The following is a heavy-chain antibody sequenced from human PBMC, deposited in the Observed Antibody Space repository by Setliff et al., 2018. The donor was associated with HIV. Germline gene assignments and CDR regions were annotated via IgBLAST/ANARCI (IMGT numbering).Heavy chain of an antibody. D-gene: IGHD3-16*01. CDR2: IYSNGST. J-gene: IGHJ5*02. Sequence: SETLSLTCTVYGGSISSYYWSWIRQPAGKGLEWLGHIYSNGSTNYNPSLKGRVTISGDPSKNQFSLKLTYVTAPDTATYYCARATSPRPMVRGGWFDPWGQGTLVTVSS. V-gene: IGHV4-4*07. CDR1: GGSISSYY. CDR3: ARATSPRPMVRGGWFDP.